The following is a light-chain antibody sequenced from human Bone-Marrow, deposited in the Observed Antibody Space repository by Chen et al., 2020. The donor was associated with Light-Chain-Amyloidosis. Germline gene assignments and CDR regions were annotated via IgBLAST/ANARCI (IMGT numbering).Light chain of an antibody. CDR3: QVWDRGSDRPV. J-gene: IGLJ3*02. CDR1: NIGSTS. V-gene: IGLV3-21*02. Sequence: SYVLTQPSSVSVAPGQTATIACGGDNIGSTSVHWYQQTPGQAPLLVVYDDSDRPSGIPERLAGSNAGNTATLTSSMVEAGDEADYYCQVWDRGSDRPVFGGGTKLTVL. CDR2: DDS.